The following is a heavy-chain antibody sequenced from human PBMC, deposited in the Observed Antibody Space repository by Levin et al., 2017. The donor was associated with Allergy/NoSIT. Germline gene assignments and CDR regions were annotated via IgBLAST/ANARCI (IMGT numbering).Heavy chain of an antibody. CDR1: GFTFSSHW. D-gene: IGHD2-15*01. CDR3: AEGYCSGGSCYSGFQH. V-gene: IGHV3-7*02. Sequence: GGSLRLSCAASGFTFSSHWMSWVRQAPGKGLEWVANIKQDGSEKYYVDSVKGRFTISRDNTKNSLYLQMNSLRAEDTAVYYCAEGYCSGGSCYSGFQHWGQGTLVTVSS. CDR2: IKQDGSEK. J-gene: IGHJ1*01.